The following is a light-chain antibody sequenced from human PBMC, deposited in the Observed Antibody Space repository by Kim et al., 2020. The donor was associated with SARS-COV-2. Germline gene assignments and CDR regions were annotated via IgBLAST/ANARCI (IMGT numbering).Light chain of an antibody. V-gene: IGLV1-51*01. J-gene: IGLJ3*02. CDR2: DDT. Sequence: QSVLTQPPSVSAAPGQKVTIFCSGTSSNVGDNYVSWYRQFPGAPPKLLIYDDTERPSGIPDRFSGSKSGASASLGITGLQTGDEVYYYCGTWDSDLTAGVFGGGTQLTVL. CDR1: SSNVGDNY. CDR3: GTWDSDLTAGV.